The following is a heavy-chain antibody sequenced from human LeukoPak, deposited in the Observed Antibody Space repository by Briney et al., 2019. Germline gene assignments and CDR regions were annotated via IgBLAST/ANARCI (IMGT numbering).Heavy chain of an antibody. D-gene: IGHD1-1*01. V-gene: IGHV3-74*03. CDR2: INERGTDS. Sequence: GGSLRLSCTASGFTFSGHWIHWVRQAPGMGLVWVSRINERGTDSVYAESVKGRFTISRDNAKNTVYLQMNSLRAEDTAVYYCVRDETLWTLDWWGQGTLVSVSS. CDR1: GFTFSGHW. J-gene: IGHJ4*02. CDR3: VRDETLWTLDW.